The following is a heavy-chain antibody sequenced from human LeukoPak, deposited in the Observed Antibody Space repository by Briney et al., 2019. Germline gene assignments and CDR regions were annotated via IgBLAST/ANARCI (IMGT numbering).Heavy chain of an antibody. CDR1: GASIRNYY. V-gene: IGHV4-59*01. Sequence: PSETLSLTCTVSGASIRNYYWSWIRQSPGKGLEWIGYIYHSGSTNYNPSLQSRVSMSLDRSKSQLSLNLTSVTAADTAVYFCARNRGGYYDFWSGYYPNWFDPWGQGTLVTVSS. CDR3: ARNRGGYYDFWSGYYPNWFDP. D-gene: IGHD3-3*01. CDR2: IYHSGST. J-gene: IGHJ5*02.